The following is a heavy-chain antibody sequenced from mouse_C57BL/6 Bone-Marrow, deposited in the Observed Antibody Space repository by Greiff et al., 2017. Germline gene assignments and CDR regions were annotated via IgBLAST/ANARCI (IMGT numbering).Heavy chain of an antibody. CDR2: ISYDGSN. D-gene: IGHD1-1*01. Sequence: ESGPGLEKPSQSLSLTCSVTGYSITSGYYWNWIRQFPGNKLEWMGYISYDGSNNYNPSLKNRISITRDTSKNQFFLKLNSVTTEDTATYYCARGYYYGSREGYCDVWGTGTTVTVSS. J-gene: IGHJ1*03. CDR1: GYSITSGYY. V-gene: IGHV3-6*01. CDR3: ARGYYYGSREGYCDV.